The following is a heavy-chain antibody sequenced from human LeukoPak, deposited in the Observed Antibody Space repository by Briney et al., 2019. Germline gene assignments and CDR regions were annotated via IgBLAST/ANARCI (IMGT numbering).Heavy chain of an antibody. CDR3: ARCDYYGSGTYYNVGHLYNMDV. Sequence: ASVKVSCKASGYTFGSYALYWVRQAPGQTLECMGWISPGNGNTEYSQKLQDRVTITRDTSANTAYMELSSLRSEDTAVYYCARCDYYGSGTYYNVGHLYNMDVWGKGTTVTVFS. V-gene: IGHV1-3*01. J-gene: IGHJ6*04. CDR1: GYTFGSYA. D-gene: IGHD3-10*01. CDR2: ISPGNGNT.